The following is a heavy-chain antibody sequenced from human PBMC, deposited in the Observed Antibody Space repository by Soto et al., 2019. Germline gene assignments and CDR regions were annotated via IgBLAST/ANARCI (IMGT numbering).Heavy chain of an antibody. CDR3: ARADTGYSSSWFYYYYYGMDV. V-gene: IGHV1-69*13. CDR1: GGTFSSYA. J-gene: IGHJ6*02. CDR2: IIPIFGTA. D-gene: IGHD6-13*01. Sequence: SVKVSCKASGGTFSSYAISWVRQAPGQGLEWMGGIIPIFGTANYAQKFQGRVTITADESTSTAYMELSSLRSEDTAVYYCARADTGYSSSWFYYYYYGMDVWGLGTTVTVSS.